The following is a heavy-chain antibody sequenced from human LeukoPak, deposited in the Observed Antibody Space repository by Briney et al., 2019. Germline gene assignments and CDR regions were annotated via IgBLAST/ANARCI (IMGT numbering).Heavy chain of an antibody. V-gene: IGHV7-4-1*02. Sequence: GASVTVSCKASGYTFTNYAMNWVRQAPGQGLEWMGWITTNTGNPTYAQGFTGRFVFSLDTSVSTAYLQISSLKTEDTAVYYCARSGDSSGWYSDYWGQGTLVTVSS. CDR1: GYTFTNYA. D-gene: IGHD6-19*01. CDR2: ITTNTGNP. CDR3: ARSGDSSGWYSDY. J-gene: IGHJ4*02.